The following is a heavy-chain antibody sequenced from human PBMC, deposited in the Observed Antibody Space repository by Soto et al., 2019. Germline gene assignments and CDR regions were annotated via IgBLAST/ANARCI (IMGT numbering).Heavy chain of an antibody. J-gene: IGHJ3*02. CDR3: ARVGYAVTTGGAFDI. Sequence: EVQLVESGGGLIQPGGSLRLSCAASGFTVSSNYMSWVRQAPGKGLGWVSVIYSDGSTFYADSVKGRFTISRDNSKNTLYLQMNSLRAEDTAVYYCARVGYAVTTGGAFDIWGQGTMVTVSS. V-gene: IGHV3-53*01. D-gene: IGHD4-17*01. CDR1: GFTVSSNY. CDR2: IYSDGST.